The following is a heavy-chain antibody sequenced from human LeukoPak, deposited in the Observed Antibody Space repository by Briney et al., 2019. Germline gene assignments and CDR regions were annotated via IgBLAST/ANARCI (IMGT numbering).Heavy chain of an antibody. Sequence: PVASVKVSCKASGYTFTSYAMHWVRQAPGQRLEWMGWSNAGNGNTKYSQEFQGRVTITRDTSASTAYMELSSLRSEDMAVYYCARENIRGGLGAFDIWGQGTMVTVSS. J-gene: IGHJ3*02. CDR1: GYTFTSYA. CDR2: SNAGNGNT. D-gene: IGHD3-10*01. CDR3: ARENIRGGLGAFDI. V-gene: IGHV1-3*02.